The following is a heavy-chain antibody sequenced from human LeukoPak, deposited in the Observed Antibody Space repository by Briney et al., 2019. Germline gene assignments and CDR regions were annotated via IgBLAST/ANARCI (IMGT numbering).Heavy chain of an antibody. J-gene: IGHJ3*02. CDR2: INHSGST. D-gene: IGHD6-13*01. CDR3: ARGLKYSSSWFWTTTNAFDI. V-gene: IGHV4-34*01. Sequence: SETLSLTCAVYGGSFSGYYWSWIRQPPGKGLEWIGEINHSGSTNYNPSLKSRVTISVDTSKNQFSLKLSSVSAADTAVYYCARGLKYSSSWFWTTTNAFDIWGQGTMVTVSS. CDR1: GGSFSGYY.